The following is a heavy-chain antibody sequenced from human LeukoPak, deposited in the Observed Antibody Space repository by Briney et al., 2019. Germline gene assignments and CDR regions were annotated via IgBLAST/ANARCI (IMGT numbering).Heavy chain of an antibody. CDR2: MNSDGSTT. Sequence: GGSLRLSCAASGFSFSTTWLHWVRQTPGEGLVWVSRMNSDGSTTNYADSVKGRVTISRDNAKSTLYLQMNNLIVEDKAVSYCATAGHYRFDNWGQGTLVTVSP. CDR3: ATAGHYRFDN. V-gene: IGHV3-74*01. D-gene: IGHD1-14*01. CDR1: GFSFSTTW. J-gene: IGHJ4*02.